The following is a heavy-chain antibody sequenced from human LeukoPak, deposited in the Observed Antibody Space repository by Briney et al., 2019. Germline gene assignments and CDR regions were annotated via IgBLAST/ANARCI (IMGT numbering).Heavy chain of an antibody. V-gene: IGHV5-51*01. J-gene: IGHJ4*02. CDR1: GYSFTSYW. D-gene: IGHD4-17*01. CDR3: ARLGGDYGFLGDY. CDR2: IYPGDSDT. Sequence: GESLKISFKGSGYSFTSYWIGWGRQMPGKGLGWMGIIYPGDSDTRYSPSFQGQVTISADKSISTAYLQWSSLKASDTAMYYCARLGGDYGFLGDYWGQGTLVTVSS.